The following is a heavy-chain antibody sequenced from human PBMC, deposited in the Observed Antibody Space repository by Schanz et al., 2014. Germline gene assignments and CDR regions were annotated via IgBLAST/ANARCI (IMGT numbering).Heavy chain of an antibody. D-gene: IGHD3-10*01. CDR3: ATVGSETYSIYWYFDI. CDR2: LYNNGAA. J-gene: IGHJ3*02. Sequence: EVQLGESGGGLVQPGGSLRLSCAASGFTVSNNYMSWVRQPPGKGLEWVSVLYNNGAAYYAESVRGRFAISRDNSKNTLYLQMNRLRTEDTAVYYCATVGSETYSIYWYFDIWGQGTMVTVSS. CDR1: GFTVSNNY. V-gene: IGHV3-66*01.